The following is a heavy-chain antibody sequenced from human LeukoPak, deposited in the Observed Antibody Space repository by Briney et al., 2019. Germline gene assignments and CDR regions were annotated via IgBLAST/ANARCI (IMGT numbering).Heavy chain of an antibody. J-gene: IGHJ4*02. CDR1: GGSISSGSYY. CDR3: ARDKWSGFDY. CDR2: IYTSGSS. Sequence: PSQTLSPTCTVSGGSISSGSYYWSWIRQPAGKGLEWIGRIYTSGSSNYNPSLKSRVTISVDTSKNQVSLKLSSVTAADTAVCYCARDKWSGFDYWGQGTLVTVSS. D-gene: IGHD3-3*01. V-gene: IGHV4-61*02.